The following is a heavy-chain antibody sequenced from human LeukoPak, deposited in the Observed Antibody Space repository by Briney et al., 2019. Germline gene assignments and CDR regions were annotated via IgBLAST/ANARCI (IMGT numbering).Heavy chain of an antibody. Sequence: SETLSLTCTVSGGSISSYYWSWIRQPAGKGLEWIGRIYTSGSTNYNPSLKSRVTMSVDTPKNQFSLKLSSVTAADTAVYYCAREAVAYCGGDCEDWGQGTLVTVSS. J-gene: IGHJ4*02. V-gene: IGHV4-4*07. D-gene: IGHD2-21*02. CDR2: IYTSGST. CDR1: GGSISSYY. CDR3: AREAVAYCGGDCED.